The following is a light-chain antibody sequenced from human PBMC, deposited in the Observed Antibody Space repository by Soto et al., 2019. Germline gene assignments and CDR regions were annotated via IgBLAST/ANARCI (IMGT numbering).Light chain of an antibody. J-gene: IGKJ5*01. CDR1: QGISSY. CDR2: AAS. Sequence: IQLTQSPSSLSASVGDRVTLTCRGSQGISSYLAWYQQKPGKAPKLLIYAASTLQSGVPSRFSGSGSGTDFTLTISSLQPEDFVTYYCQQLNSYPTFGQGTRLEIK. V-gene: IGKV1-9*01. CDR3: QQLNSYPT.